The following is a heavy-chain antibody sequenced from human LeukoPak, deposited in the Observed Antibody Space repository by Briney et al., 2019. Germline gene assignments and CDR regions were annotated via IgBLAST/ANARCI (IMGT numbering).Heavy chain of an antibody. CDR3: ARDYAGSGWSLGY. CDR2: IYPSGST. CDR1: GGSITSYY. Sequence: PSETLSLTCTVSGGSITSYYWSWIRQPAGKGLEWIGRIYPSGSTNYNPSLKSRVTMSVDTSKNHFSLKLSSVTAADTAVYYCARDYAGSGWSLGYWGQGTLVTVSS. J-gene: IGHJ4*02. V-gene: IGHV4-4*07. D-gene: IGHD6-19*01.